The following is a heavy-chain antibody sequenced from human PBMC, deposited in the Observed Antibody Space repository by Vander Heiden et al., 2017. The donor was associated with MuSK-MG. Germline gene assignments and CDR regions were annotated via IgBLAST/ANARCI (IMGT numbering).Heavy chain of an antibody. CDR1: GFTFSSYW. V-gene: IGHV3-74*01. D-gene: IGHD5-12*01. J-gene: IGHJ3*02. Sequence: EVQLVESGGGLVQPGGSLRLSCAASGFTFSSYWMHWVRQAPGKGVVWVSRINSDGSSTSYADSVKGRFTISRDNAKNTLYLQMNSLRAEDTAVYYCARGVDGYNRGGAFDIWGQGTMVTVSS. CDR2: INSDGSST. CDR3: ARGVDGYNRGGAFDI.